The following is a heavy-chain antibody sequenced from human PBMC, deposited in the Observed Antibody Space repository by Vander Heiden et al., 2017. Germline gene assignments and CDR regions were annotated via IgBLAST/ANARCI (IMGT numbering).Heavy chain of an antibody. CDR3: ATEFTIFGVVIDPYYGMDV. CDR2: ISGSGGST. V-gene: IGHV3-23*01. J-gene: IGHJ6*02. Sequence: EVQLLESGGGWVQPGGSLSLSCAAPGFTSSRFAMGWVRQAPGKGLEWVSAISGSGGSTYYADSVKGQFTISRDNSKNTLYLQMNSLRAEDTAVYYCATEFTIFGVVIDPYYGMDVWGQGTTVTVSS. CDR1: GFTSSRFA. D-gene: IGHD3-3*01.